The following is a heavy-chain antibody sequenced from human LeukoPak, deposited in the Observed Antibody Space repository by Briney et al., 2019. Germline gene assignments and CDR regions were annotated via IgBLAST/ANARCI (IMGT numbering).Heavy chain of an antibody. J-gene: IGHJ4*02. CDR1: GFTFSSYA. V-gene: IGHV3-23*01. D-gene: IGHD3-3*01. CDR2: ISGSGGST. CDR3: AKNRKYYDFWSGYYTSFDY. Sequence: GGSLRLSCAASGFTFSSYAMSWVRQAPGKGLEWVSAISGSGGSTYYADSVKGRFTISRDNSKNTLYLQMNSLRAEDTAVYYCAKNRKYYDFWSGYYTSFDYWGQGTLVTVSS.